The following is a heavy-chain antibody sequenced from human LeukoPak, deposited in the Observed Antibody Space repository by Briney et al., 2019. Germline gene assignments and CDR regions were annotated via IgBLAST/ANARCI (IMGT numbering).Heavy chain of an antibody. CDR1: GFTLSNAW. CDR3: IKVGSTGCYDY. CDR2: IKSKTDGGTT. J-gene: IGHJ4*02. Sequence: GGSLRLSCAASGFTLSNAWMSWVRQAPGKGLEWVGRIKSKTDGGTTDYAAPVKGRFTISRDDSKNTLYLQMNSLETEDTAVYYCIKVGSTGCYDYWGQGTLVTVSS. V-gene: IGHV3-15*01. D-gene: IGHD2-2*01.